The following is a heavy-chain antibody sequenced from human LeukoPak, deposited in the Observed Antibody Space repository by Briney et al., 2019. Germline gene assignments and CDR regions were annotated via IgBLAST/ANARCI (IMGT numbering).Heavy chain of an antibody. CDR3: ARHIGGGIEDMDV. CDR2: IYVTGN. J-gene: IGHJ6*03. CDR1: GGSIGTYY. D-gene: IGHD3-16*02. Sequence: PSETLSLTCTVSGGSIGTYYWNWVRQSPGKGLEWIGYIYVTGNRYNPYLQSRVTISVDTSRNQFFLKMSSVTAADTAVYYCARHIGGGIEDMDVWGKGTKVTVSS. V-gene: IGHV4-59*08.